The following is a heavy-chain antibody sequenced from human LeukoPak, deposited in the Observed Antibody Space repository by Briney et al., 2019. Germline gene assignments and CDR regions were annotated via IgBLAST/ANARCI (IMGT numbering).Heavy chain of an antibody. Sequence: GGSLRLSCAASGFTFSSYGMHWARQAPGKGLEWVAVISYDGSNKYYADSVKGRFTISRDNSKNTLYLQMNSLRAEDTAVYYCAKDGWFGEFVFDYWGQGTLVTVSS. CDR3: AKDGWFGEFVFDY. J-gene: IGHJ4*02. D-gene: IGHD3-10*01. CDR1: GFTFSSYG. V-gene: IGHV3-30*18. CDR2: ISYDGSNK.